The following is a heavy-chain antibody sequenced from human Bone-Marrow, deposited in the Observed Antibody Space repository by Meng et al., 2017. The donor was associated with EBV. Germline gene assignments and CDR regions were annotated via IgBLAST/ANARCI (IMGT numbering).Heavy chain of an antibody. D-gene: IGHD3-10*01. CDR2: LIPDFGTP. J-gene: IGHJ4*02. Sequence: QVQVVQAGAEGKKPGSLVKFPCKASGGAFRYSAISWVRQAPGQGLEWMGGLIPDFGTPDYAPNYQDRVTITADESTSAAYMELNSLTTEDTAIYYCARESGRGYTPDFWGQGTLVTVSS. V-gene: IGHV1-69*01. CDR1: GGAFRYSA. CDR3: ARESGRGYTPDF.